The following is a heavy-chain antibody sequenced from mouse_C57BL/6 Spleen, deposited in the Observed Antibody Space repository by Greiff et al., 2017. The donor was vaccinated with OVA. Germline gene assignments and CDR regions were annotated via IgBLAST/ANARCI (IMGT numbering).Heavy chain of an antibody. CDR2: IDPSDSYT. J-gene: IGHJ2*01. D-gene: IGHD1-1*01. CDR1: GYTFTSYW. CDR3: ARREYYYGSSVDY. Sequence: QVQLQQSGAELVMPGASVKLSCKASGYTFTSYWMHWVKQRPGQGLEWIGEIDPSDSYTNYNQKFKGKSTLTVDKSSSTAYMQLSSLTSEDSAVYYCARREYYYGSSVDYWGQGTTLTVSS. V-gene: IGHV1-69*01.